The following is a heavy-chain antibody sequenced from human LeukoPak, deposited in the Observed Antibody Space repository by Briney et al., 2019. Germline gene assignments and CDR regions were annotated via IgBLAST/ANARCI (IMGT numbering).Heavy chain of an antibody. V-gene: IGHV3-7*04. CDR1: GFTFSSDW. D-gene: IGHD6-13*01. CDR2: IKRDGSEK. J-gene: IGHJ4*02. CDR3: AREEAAARFDY. Sequence: EGSLRLSCAASGFTFSSDWMSWVRQAPGKGLEWVANIKRDGSEKYYVDSVKGRFTISRDNAKNSLFLQMNSLRAEDTAVYYCAREEAAARFDYWGQGTLVTVSS.